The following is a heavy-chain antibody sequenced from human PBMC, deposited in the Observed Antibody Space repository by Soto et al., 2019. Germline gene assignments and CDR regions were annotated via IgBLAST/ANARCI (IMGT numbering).Heavy chain of an antibody. CDR3: ASVNNWNYASAQCQSYGMDV. CDR2: FIHIFGTA. J-gene: IGHJ6*02. Sequence: QVQLVQSGAEVKKPGSSVKVSCKASGGTFSSYAISWVRQAPDQGLRWRGGFIHIFGTANYAKKFQGRVTITADESTRTTYMELSSIRSEDIAVYYWASVNNWNYASAQCQSYGMDVWGQGKTVTVSS. D-gene: IGHD1-7*01. V-gene: IGHV1-69*12. CDR1: GGTFSSYA.